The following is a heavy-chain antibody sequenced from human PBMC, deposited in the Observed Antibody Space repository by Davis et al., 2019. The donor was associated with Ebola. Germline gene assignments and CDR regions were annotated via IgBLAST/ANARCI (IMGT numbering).Heavy chain of an antibody. CDR2: IYYSGST. CDR1: GGSISSYY. J-gene: IGHJ5*02. D-gene: IGHD2-2*01. Sequence: MPSETLSLTCTVSGGSISSYYWSWIRQPPGKGLEWIGYIYYSGSTNYNPSLKSRVTISVDTSKNQFSLKLSSVTAADTAVYYCARVGDIVVVPALLSHNWFDPWGQGTLVTVSS. V-gene: IGHV4-59*01. CDR3: ARVGDIVVVPALLSHNWFDP.